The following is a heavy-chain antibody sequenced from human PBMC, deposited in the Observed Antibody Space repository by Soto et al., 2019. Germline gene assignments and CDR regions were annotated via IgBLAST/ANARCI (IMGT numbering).Heavy chain of an antibody. D-gene: IGHD6-19*01. CDR1: GYSFTNYG. CDR2: ISAFNGNT. CDR3: ARDRGVAPPVAGNTHYYYYMDV. J-gene: IGHJ6*03. V-gene: IGHV1-18*01. Sequence: QDQLVQSGAEVKKPGASVTVSCKASGYSFTNYGITWVRQAPGHGLAWLGWISAFNGNTHYAQKVQGRVTMTTDASTSTAYRELRSLRSDDTAVYYCARDRGVAPPVAGNTHYYYYMDVWGKGTTVTVSS.